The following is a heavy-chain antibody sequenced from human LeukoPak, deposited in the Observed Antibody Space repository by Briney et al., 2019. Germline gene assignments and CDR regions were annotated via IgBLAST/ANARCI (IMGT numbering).Heavy chain of an antibody. Sequence: GGSLRLSCAASGFTLSSYEMNWVRQAPGKGLEWVSYISSSGSTIYYADSVKGRFTISRDNAKNSLYLQMNSLRAEDTAVYYCAREYYDSSGYRGVDYWGQGTLVTVSS. CDR2: ISSSGSTI. V-gene: IGHV3-48*03. J-gene: IGHJ4*02. CDR1: GFTLSSYE. D-gene: IGHD3-22*01. CDR3: AREYYDSSGYRGVDY.